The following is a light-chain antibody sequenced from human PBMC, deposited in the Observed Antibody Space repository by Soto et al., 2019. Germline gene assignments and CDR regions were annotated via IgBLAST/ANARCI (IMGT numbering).Light chain of an antibody. CDR1: SSDVGGYNY. Sequence: QSVLTQPRSVSGSPGQSVTISCTGNSSDVGGYNYVSWYQQHPGKAPKVMIYDVSKRPSGVPDRFSGSKSGNTASLTISGLQAEDEADYYCCSYAGSPYVFGTGTKVTVL. CDR2: DVS. CDR3: CSYAGSPYV. J-gene: IGLJ1*01. V-gene: IGLV2-11*01.